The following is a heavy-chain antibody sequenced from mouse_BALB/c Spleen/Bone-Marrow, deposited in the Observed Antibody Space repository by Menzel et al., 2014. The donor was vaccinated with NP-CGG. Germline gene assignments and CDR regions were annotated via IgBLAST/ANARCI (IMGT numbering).Heavy chain of an antibody. CDR1: GYTFTSYW. V-gene: IGHV1S41*01. J-gene: IGHJ2*01. CDR2: IAPGSGST. CDR3: ARGGLHYFDY. D-gene: IGHD3-3*01. Sequence: DLVKPGASVKLSCKASGYTFTSYWINWIKQRPGQGHEWIGRIAPGSGSTYYNEMFKGKATLIVDTSSSTAYIQLSSLSSEDSAVYFCARGGLHYFDYWGQGTTLTVSS.